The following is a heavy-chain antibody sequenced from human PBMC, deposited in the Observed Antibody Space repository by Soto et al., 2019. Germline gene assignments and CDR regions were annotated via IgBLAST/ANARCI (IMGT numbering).Heavy chain of an antibody. CDR1: GGTFSSYT. Sequence: QVQLVQSGAEVKKPGSSVKVSCKASGGTFSSYTISWVRQAPGQGLEWMGRIIPILGIANYAQKFQGRVTITADKSTSXAYMELGSLSSEDTAVYYCGGWFGEQNYYSYGMDVWGQGTTVTVSS. D-gene: IGHD3-10*01. J-gene: IGHJ6*02. CDR2: IIPILGIA. CDR3: GGWFGEQNYYSYGMDV. V-gene: IGHV1-69*02.